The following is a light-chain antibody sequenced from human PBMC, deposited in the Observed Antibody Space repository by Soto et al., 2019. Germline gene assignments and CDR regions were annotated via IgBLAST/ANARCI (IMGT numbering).Light chain of an antibody. Sequence: DIQMTQSPSTLSASVGDRVTITCRASQSISSWLAWYQQKPGKAPKILIYKASTLESGVPSRFSGSGSGTEVPLTISSLQPDDFATYYCQQYSGIWTFGQGTKVEIK. CDR2: KAS. CDR1: QSISSW. J-gene: IGKJ1*01. V-gene: IGKV1-5*03. CDR3: QQYSGIWT.